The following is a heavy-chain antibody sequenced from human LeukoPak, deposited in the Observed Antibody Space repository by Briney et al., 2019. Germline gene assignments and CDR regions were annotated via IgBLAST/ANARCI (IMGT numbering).Heavy chain of an antibody. Sequence: PGGSLRLSCEASGFTFGSYARYWVRQAPGKGLEGVAVIFGSGGSAHYADSAKGRFTISRDNSKNTVYLQINSLRAEDTAVYYCGKTTTGYSSGQKPAWPVDYWGQGTLVSVSS. D-gene: IGHD6-19*01. CDR2: IFGSGGSA. CDR3: GKTTTGYSSGQKPAWPVDY. J-gene: IGHJ4*02. CDR1: GFTFGSYA. V-gene: IGHV3-23*01.